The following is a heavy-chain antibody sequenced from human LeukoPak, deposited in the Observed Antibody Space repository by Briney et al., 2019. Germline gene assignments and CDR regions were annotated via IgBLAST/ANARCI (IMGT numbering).Heavy chain of an antibody. V-gene: IGHV1-69*04. J-gene: IGHJ6*02. CDR1: GGTFSSYA. Sequence: GASVKVSCKASGGTFSSYAISWVRQAPGQGLEWMGRIIPILGIANYAQKFQGRVTVTADKSTSTAYMELSSLRSEDTAVYYCARGGYDSFYYYGMDVWGQGTTVTVSS. D-gene: IGHD5-12*01. CDR3: ARGGYDSFYYYGMDV. CDR2: IIPILGIA.